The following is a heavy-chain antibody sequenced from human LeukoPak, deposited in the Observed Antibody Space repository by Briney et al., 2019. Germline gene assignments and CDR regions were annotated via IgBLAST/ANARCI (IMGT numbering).Heavy chain of an antibody. V-gene: IGHV3-7*01. CDR1: GFTVSSNY. D-gene: IGHD3-16*01. Sequence: GGSLRLSCEVSGFTVSSNYMSWVRQAPGKGLEWVANIKEDGTEKHLVDSVKGRFTISRDNTKNLLYLQMNSLRGDDTATYYCVRESRPGGAMGLYHNFDYWGQGTLVAVSS. CDR3: VRESRPGGAMGLYHNFDY. CDR2: IKEDGTEK. J-gene: IGHJ4*02.